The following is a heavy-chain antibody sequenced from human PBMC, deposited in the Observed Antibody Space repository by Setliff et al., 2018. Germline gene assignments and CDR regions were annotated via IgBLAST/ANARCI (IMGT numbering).Heavy chain of an antibody. CDR3: ARSRYTSRWYEMSAMDV. J-gene: IGHJ6*03. CDR1: GFTFSSYA. Sequence: QSGGSLRLSCAASGFTFSSYAMHWVRQAPGKGLEWVAVITYDGSNKFYADSVRGRFTISRDISKNTLYVQMNSLRPEDTAVYYCARSRYTSRWYEMSAMDVWGKGTTVTVSS. D-gene: IGHD6-13*01. CDR2: ITYDGSNK. V-gene: IGHV3-30*01.